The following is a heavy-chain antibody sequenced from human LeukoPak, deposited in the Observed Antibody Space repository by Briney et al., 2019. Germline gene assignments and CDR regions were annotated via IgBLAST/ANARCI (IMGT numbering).Heavy chain of an antibody. V-gene: IGHV3-23*01. J-gene: IGHJ4*02. CDR1: GFTFSSYG. D-gene: IGHD3-10*01. CDR3: AKSPYYYGSGSYFGDY. CDR2: ISGSGGST. Sequence: PGGSLRLSCAASGFTFSSYGMSWVRQAPGKGLEWVSAISGSGGSTYYADSVKGRLTISRDNSKNTLYLQMNSLRAEDTAVYYCAKSPYYYGSGSYFGDYWGQGTLVTVSS.